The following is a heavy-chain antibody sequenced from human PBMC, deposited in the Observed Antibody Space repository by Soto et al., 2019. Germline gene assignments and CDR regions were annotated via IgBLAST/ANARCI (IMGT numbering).Heavy chain of an antibody. CDR1: GGTCSSYA. CDR2: IIPIFGTA. V-gene: IGHV1-69*06. J-gene: IGHJ6*02. CDR3: ARSFSGAQWRYYYYGMDV. D-gene: IGHD2-8*01. Sequence: QVQLVQSGAEVKKPGSSVKVSCKASGGTCSSYAISWVRQAPGQGLEWMGGIIPIFGTANYAQKFQGRVTITADKSTSTAYMELSSLRSEDTAVYYCARSFSGAQWRYYYYGMDVWGQGTTVTVSS.